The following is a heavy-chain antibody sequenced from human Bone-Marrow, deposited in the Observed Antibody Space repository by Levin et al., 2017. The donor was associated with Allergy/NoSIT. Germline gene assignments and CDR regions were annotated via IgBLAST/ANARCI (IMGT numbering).Heavy chain of an antibody. CDR1: GGSISSSSYY. CDR2: IYYSGST. J-gene: IGHJ4*02. D-gene: IGHD1-26*01. Sequence: KPGESLKISCTVSGGSISSSSYYWGWIRQPPGKGLEWIGSIYYSGSTYYNPSLKSRVTISVDTSKNQFSLKLSSVTAADTAVYYCARRMGATTFDYWGQGTLVTVSS. CDR3: ARRMGATTFDY. V-gene: IGHV4-39*01.